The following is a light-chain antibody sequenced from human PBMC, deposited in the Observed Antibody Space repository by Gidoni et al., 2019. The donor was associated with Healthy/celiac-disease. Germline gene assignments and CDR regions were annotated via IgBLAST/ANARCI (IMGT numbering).Light chain of an antibody. CDR2: GKN. CDR1: SLRSYY. Sequence: SELTQDPAGSVALGQTVRITCQGDSLRSYYASWYQQKPGQAPVLVIYGKNNRPSGIPDRFSGSSSGNTASLTITGAQAEDEADYYCNSRDSSGNPYVFGTGTKVTVL. V-gene: IGLV3-19*01. J-gene: IGLJ1*01. CDR3: NSRDSSGNPYV.